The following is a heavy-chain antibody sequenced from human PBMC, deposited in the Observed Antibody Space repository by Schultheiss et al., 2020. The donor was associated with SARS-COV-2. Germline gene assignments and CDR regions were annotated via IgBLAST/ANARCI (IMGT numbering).Heavy chain of an antibody. Sequence: SQTLSLTCAVYGTSFSGYYWSWIRQPPGKGLEWIGEINHSGSTNYNPSLKSRVTISGDTSKNQFSLKLSSVTAADTAVYYCARDGGSSSDRFDPWGQGTLVTSPQ. V-gene: IGHV4-34*01. J-gene: IGHJ5*02. CDR1: GTSFSGYY. CDR2: INHSGST. D-gene: IGHD6-13*01. CDR3: ARDGGSSSDRFDP.